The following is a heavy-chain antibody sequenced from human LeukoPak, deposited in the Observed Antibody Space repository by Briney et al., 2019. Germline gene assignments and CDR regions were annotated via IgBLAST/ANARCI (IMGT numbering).Heavy chain of an antibody. Sequence: PGGSLRLSCAASGFTFNNYAMDWVCQAPGKGLEWVSVISDSGGTTYYADSVKGRFTISRDSSKNTLYLQMNSLRAEDTAVYYCAKVSGGGLYYDGMDVWGQGTTVTVSS. CDR1: GFTFNNYA. CDR3: AKVSGGGLYYDGMDV. CDR2: ISDSGGTT. J-gene: IGHJ6*02. V-gene: IGHV3-23*01. D-gene: IGHD1-14*01.